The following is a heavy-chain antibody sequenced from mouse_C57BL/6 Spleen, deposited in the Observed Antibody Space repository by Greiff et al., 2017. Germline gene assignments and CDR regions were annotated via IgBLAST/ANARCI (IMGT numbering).Heavy chain of an antibody. J-gene: IGHJ3*01. Sequence: VQLQQSGAELVRPGASVKLSCTASGFNIKDDYMHWVKQRPEQGLEWIGWIDPENGDTEYASKFQGKATITADTSSNTAYLQLSSLTSADTAVYYCTTWGDYLFAYWGQGTLVTVSA. CDR2: IDPENGDT. CDR1: GFNIKDDY. V-gene: IGHV14-4*01. CDR3: TTWGDYLFAY. D-gene: IGHD2-4*01.